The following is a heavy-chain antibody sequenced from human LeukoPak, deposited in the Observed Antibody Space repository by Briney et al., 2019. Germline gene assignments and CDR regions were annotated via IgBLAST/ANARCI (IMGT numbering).Heavy chain of an antibody. CDR2: ITSGSTYM. CDR3: ATEIRAVQDLYY. J-gene: IGHJ4*02. D-gene: IGHD3-10*01. Sequence: GGSLRLSCAASGLTFSSSAMNWVRRAPGKGLEWVSSITSGSTYMFYADAVKGRFTISRDDAKNSLYLQMNDLRAEDTAVYYCATEIRAVQDLYYWGQGTLVTVSS. V-gene: IGHV3-21*01. CDR1: GLTFSSSA.